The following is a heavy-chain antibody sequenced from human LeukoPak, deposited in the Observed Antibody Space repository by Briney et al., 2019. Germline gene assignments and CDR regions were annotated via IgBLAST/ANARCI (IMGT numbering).Heavy chain of an antibody. CDR3: ARHLSSGLLDY. V-gene: IGHV5-10-1*01. J-gene: IGHJ4*02. Sequence: GESLKISCKVSGYSITAYWIGWVRQMPGEGLEWMGSIDPSDSYTNFSPSFQGHVTISADKSISTAFLQWSSLKASDTAMYYCARHLSSGLLDYWGQGTLVTVSS. D-gene: IGHD6-19*01. CDR2: IDPSDSYT. CDR1: GYSITAYW.